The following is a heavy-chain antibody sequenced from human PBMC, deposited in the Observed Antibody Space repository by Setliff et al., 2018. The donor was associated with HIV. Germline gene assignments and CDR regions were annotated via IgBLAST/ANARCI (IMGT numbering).Heavy chain of an antibody. CDR1: GDSLNSDAFS. Sequence: SETLSLTCAMSGDSLNSDAFSWSWIRLPPGEGLEWIGEISHTGNINYNTALSNRVTVSVDTSKNQFSLKLTSVTAADTAVYFCARLHLRVPPSIFDYWSPGTMVTVSS. CDR2: ISHTGNI. J-gene: IGHJ4*02. V-gene: IGHV4-30-2*01. CDR3: ARLHLRVPPSIFDY. D-gene: IGHD2-2*01.